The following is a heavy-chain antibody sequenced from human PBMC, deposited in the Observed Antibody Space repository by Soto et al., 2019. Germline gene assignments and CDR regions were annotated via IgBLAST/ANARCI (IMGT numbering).Heavy chain of an antibody. Sequence: QVSLQESGPGLVRSSETLSLTCTVSNDSFTSYYWSWIRQSAGRGLEWIGRVHVTGNIHYNPSLRSRVTMSSDSSSSQFLLRLTSVTAADTAVYYCARDAKFSLSWYYYQGIDVWGPGTTVTVTS. CDR2: VHVTGNI. D-gene: IGHD2-8*01. V-gene: IGHV4-4*07. CDR3: ARDAKFSLSWYYYQGIDV. J-gene: IGHJ6*02. CDR1: NDSFTSYY.